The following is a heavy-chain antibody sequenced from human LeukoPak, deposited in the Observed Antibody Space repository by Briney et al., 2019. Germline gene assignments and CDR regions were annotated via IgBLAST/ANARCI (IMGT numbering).Heavy chain of an antibody. J-gene: IGHJ6*02. CDR2: ISSSGSTI. CDR3: ARDLQGNYDFWSSFIMDV. CDR1: GFTFSGYE. V-gene: IGHV3-48*03. Sequence: QPGGFLRLSCGASGFTFSGYEMNWGRQAPGKGLEWVSYISSSGSTIYYADSVKSRFTISRDNAKNSLYLQMNSLRAEDTAVYYCARDLQGNYDFWSSFIMDVWGPESPVTVSS. D-gene: IGHD3-3*01.